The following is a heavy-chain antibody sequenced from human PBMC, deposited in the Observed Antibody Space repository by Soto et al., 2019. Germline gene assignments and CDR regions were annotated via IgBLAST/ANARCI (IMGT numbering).Heavy chain of an antibody. CDR1: GGSISSGDYY. Sequence: SETLSLTCTVSGGSISSGDYYWSWISQPAGKGLEWIGYIYYSGSTYYSPSLKSRVTISVDTSKNQFSLKLSSVTAADTAVYYCARGRYYDSSGYYLEYNWFDPWGQGTLVTVSS. V-gene: IGHV4-30-4*01. J-gene: IGHJ5*02. CDR2: IYYSGST. D-gene: IGHD3-22*01. CDR3: ARGRYYDSSGYYLEYNWFDP.